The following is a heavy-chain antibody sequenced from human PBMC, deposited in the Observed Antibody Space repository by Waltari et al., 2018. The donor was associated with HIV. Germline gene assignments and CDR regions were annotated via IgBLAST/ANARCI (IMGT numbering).Heavy chain of an antibody. CDR3: TTAYYYDSSGYYSVFDY. Sequence: EVQLVESGGGLVEAGGSLGLSCAVSGFLFSNAWVLGGPQAPGTGLEWCGRIKSKTDGGTTDYAAPVKGRFTISRDESKNTLYLQMNSLKTEDTAVYYCTTAYYYDSSGYYSVFDYWGQGTLVTVSS. J-gene: IGHJ4*02. CDR1: GFLFSNAW. D-gene: IGHD3-22*01. V-gene: IGHV3-15*01. CDR2: IKSKTDGGTT.